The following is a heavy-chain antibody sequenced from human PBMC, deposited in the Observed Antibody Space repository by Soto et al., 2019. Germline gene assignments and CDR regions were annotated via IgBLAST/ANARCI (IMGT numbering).Heavy chain of an antibody. D-gene: IGHD2-15*01. J-gene: IGHJ4*02. CDR3: ARSEGGNFNY. Sequence: YYADSVKGRFTISRDNAKNSLYLQMNSLRAEDTAVYYCARSEGGNFNYWGQGTLVTVSS. V-gene: IGHV3-48*03.